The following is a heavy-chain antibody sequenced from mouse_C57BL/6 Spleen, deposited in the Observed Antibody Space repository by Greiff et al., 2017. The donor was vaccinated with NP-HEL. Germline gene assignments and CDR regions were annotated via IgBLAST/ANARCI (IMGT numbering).Heavy chain of an antibody. CDR3: ARSSLYVYYAMDY. J-gene: IGHJ4*01. CDR2: IRNKANGYTT. D-gene: IGHD2-3*01. CDR1: GFTFTDYY. V-gene: IGHV7-3*01. Sequence: DVHLVESGGGLVQPGGSLSLSCAASGFTFTDYYMSWVRQPPGKALEWLGFIRNKANGYTTEYSASVKGRFTISRDNSQSILYLQMNALGAEDSATYYCARSSLYVYYAMDYWGQGTSVTVSS.